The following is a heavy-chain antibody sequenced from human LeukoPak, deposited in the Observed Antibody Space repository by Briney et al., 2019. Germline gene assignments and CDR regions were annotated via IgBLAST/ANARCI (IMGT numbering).Heavy chain of an antibody. D-gene: IGHD3-22*01. CDR2: ISGSGGST. CDR3: AKNGGISMIVVVISFDY. V-gene: IGHV3-23*01. J-gene: IGHJ4*02. CDR1: GFTFSSYA. Sequence: GGSLRLSCAASGFTFSSYAMSWVRQAPGKGLEWVSAISGSGGSTYYADSVKGRFTISRDNSKNTLYLQMNSLRAEDTAVYYCAKNGGISMIVVVISFDYWGQGTLVTVSS.